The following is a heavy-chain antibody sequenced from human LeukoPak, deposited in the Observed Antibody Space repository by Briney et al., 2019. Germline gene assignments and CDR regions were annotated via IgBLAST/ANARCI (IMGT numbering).Heavy chain of an antibody. CDR2: INHSGDT. V-gene: IGHV4-34*01. Sequence: SETLSLTCAVYGGSFSGYYWSWIRQPPGKGLEWIGEINHSGDTNYSPSLKSRVTISVDTSKNQFSLKLSSVTAADTAVYYWARGPWVGELGYYYYYMDVWGKGTTVTVSS. J-gene: IGHJ6*03. D-gene: IGHD3-10*01. CDR1: GGSFSGYY. CDR3: ARGPWVGELGYYYYYMDV.